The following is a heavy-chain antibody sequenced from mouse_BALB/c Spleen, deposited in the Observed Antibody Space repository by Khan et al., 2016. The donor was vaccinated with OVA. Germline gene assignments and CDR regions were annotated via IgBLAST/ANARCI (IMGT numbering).Heavy chain of an antibody. D-gene: IGHD1-3*01. CDR2: INSDGAYT. J-gene: IGHJ3*01. Sequence: EVELVESGGGLVKPGGSLKLSCAASGFTFSSYAVSWVRQTPEKRLEWVATINSDGAYTYYPARVKGRFTISRDNAMNTRYLQMSSLRSEDTAMYYCARHNFGPFAYWGQRTLVTVSA. CDR1: GFTFSSYA. V-gene: IGHV5-9-3*01. CDR3: ARHNFGPFAY.